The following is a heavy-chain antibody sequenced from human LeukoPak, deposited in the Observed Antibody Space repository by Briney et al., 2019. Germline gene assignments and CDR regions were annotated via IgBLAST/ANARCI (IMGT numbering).Heavy chain of an antibody. Sequence: SETLSLTCTVSGGSISSYYWSWLRQPAGKGLEWIGRIYTIGSTNYKPSLKSRVTMSVDTSKNQFSLKLSSVTAADTAVYYCARDHSSGHFDYWGQGTLVTVSS. CDR3: ARDHSSGHFDY. V-gene: IGHV4-4*07. CDR1: GGSISSYY. CDR2: IYTIGST. J-gene: IGHJ4*02. D-gene: IGHD6-19*01.